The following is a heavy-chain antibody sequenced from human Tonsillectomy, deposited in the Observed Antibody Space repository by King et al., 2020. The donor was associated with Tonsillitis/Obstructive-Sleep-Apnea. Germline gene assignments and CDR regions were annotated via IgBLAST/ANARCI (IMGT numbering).Heavy chain of an antibody. CDR1: GYSFTSYY. V-gene: IGHV5-51*01. CDR3: ARRLRSGGSYLIDY. J-gene: IGHJ4*02. CDR2: INPGDSDT. D-gene: IGHD2-15*01. Sequence: QLVQSGAELKKPGESLKISCKGSGYSFTSYYVGWVRQMPGKGLEWRGIINPGDSDTIYSPSFQGQVTIPADKSISTAYRKWSSLKASDTAMYYCARRLRSGGSYLIDYWGQGTLVTVSS.